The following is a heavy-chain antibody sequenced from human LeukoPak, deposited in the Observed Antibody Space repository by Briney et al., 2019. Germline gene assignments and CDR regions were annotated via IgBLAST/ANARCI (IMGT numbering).Heavy chain of an antibody. CDR2: LYYSGST. CDR1: GGSISSYY. J-gene: IGHJ5*02. Sequence: SETLSLTCTVSGGSISSYYWSWIRQPAGKGLEWIGSLYYSGSTNYNPSLKSRVTISLDTSKNQFSLNLTSVTAADTAVYYCARFTPQGYGWGGYNRFDPWGQGTLVTVSS. D-gene: IGHD3-16*01. CDR3: ARFTPQGYGWGGYNRFDP. V-gene: IGHV4-59*01.